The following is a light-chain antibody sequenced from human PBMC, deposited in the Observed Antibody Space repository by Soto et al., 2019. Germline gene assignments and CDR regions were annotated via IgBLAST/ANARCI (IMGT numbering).Light chain of an antibody. J-gene: IGLJ1*01. V-gene: IGLV2-14*01. CDR1: RRDVGGYNY. CDR3: SSFTSSITYV. CDR2: DVT. Sequence: QSVLTQPASVSGSPGQSITISCTGTRRDVGGYNYVSWYRQDPGKAPKLMIYDVTNRPSGVSNRFSGSKSGNTASLTISGLQAEDEADYYCSSFTSSITYVFGTGTKVTVL.